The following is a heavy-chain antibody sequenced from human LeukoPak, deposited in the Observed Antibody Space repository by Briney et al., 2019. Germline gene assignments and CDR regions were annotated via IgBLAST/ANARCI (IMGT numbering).Heavy chain of an antibody. J-gene: IGHJ4*02. V-gene: IGHV3-23*01. Sequence: QTGGSLRLSCAASGFTFSSYAMSWVRQAPGKGLEWVSAISGSGGSTYYADSVKGRFTISRDNSKNTLYLQMNSLRAEDTAVYYCAKVRPGGTGTTPLVPGSDDYWGQGTLVTVSS. CDR3: AKVRPGGTGTTPLVPGSDDY. D-gene: IGHD1-7*01. CDR1: GFTFSSYA. CDR2: ISGSGGST.